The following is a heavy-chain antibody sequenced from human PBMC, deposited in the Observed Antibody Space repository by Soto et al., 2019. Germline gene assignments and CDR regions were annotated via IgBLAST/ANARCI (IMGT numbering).Heavy chain of an antibody. Sequence: GESLKISCKGSGYSFTGYWISWVRQMPGKGLEWMGRIDPSDSYTNYSPSFQGHVTISADKSISTAYLQWSSLKASDTAMYYCARPVYIAARQSLGMDVWGQGTTVTVSS. V-gene: IGHV5-10-1*01. CDR2: IDPSDSYT. CDR1: GYSFTGYW. D-gene: IGHD6-6*01. J-gene: IGHJ6*02. CDR3: ARPVYIAARQSLGMDV.